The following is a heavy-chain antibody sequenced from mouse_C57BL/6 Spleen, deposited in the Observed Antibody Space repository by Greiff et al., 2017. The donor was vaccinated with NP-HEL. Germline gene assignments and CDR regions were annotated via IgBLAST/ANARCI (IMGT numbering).Heavy chain of an antibody. CDR1: GYSITSGYY. D-gene: IGHD2-4*01. V-gene: IGHV3-6*01. Sequence: EVQLQESGPGLVKPSQSLSLSCSVTGYSITSGYYWNWNRQFPGNKLEWMGYISYDGSNNYNPSLKNRISITRDTSKNQFFLKLNSVTTEDTATYYCARENDSGAYWGQGTLVTVSA. J-gene: IGHJ3*01. CDR3: ARENDSGAY. CDR2: ISYDGSN.